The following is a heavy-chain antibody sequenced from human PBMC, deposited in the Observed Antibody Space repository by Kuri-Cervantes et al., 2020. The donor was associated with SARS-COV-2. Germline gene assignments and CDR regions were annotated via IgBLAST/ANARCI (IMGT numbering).Heavy chain of an antibody. Sequence: SVKVSCKPSGGTLSTYAITWVRQAPGQGLERIGGIIPFVTSPYYAQKFQGRVTITRNTSISTAYMELSSLRSEDTAVYYCASSGSYSPFDYWGQGTLVTVSS. V-gene: IGHV1-69*05. CDR3: ASSGSYSPFDY. CDR1: GGTLSTYA. D-gene: IGHD1-26*01. CDR2: IIPFVTSP. J-gene: IGHJ4*02.